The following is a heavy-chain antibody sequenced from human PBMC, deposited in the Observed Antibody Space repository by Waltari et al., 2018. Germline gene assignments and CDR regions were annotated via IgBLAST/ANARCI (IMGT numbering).Heavy chain of an antibody. V-gene: IGHV7-4-1*01. J-gene: IGHJ3*01. D-gene: IGHD3-10*01. CDR3: VRDLGSRHIAEDIDAFDL. CDR2: INTCTGTP. Sequence: QVQLVQSGSDLRKPGASVKVCCRTSQFSINSFDIHCVRQVPGQGLQWLGRINTCTGTPRYAQDFTGRLILSVDTSVSSAYLEIANLTPADTGLYYCVRDLGSRHIAEDIDAFDLWGQGTMVTVSS. CDR1: QFSINSFD.